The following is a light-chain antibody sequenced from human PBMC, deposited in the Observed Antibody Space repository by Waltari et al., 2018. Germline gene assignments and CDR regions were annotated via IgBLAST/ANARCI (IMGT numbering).Light chain of an antibody. CDR3: SSYSYSSAWP. J-gene: IGLJ3*02. CDR1: SSDLGSYDL. V-gene: IGLV2-23*01. Sequence: QSALTQPASVSASPGQSISITCTGTSSDLGSYDLVAWCQQHPDKAPKLIIYEDDKRPSGVSDLFSGSKSGNTASLTISGRQAEDEALYFCSSYSYSSAWPFGGGTLVTVL. CDR2: EDD.